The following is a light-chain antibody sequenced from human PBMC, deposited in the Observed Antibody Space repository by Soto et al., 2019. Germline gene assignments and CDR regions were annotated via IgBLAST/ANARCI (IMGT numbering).Light chain of an antibody. CDR2: GAS. Sequence: EVVLSLSLGTLSLSPEERATLSCRASQSVSSSYLAWYQQKPGQDPRLLIYGASSRATGIPDRFSGSGSGTDFTLSISRLEPEDFAVYYCQQYGSSSWTFGQGPKVDIK. CDR1: QSVSSSY. V-gene: IGKV3-20*01. CDR3: QQYGSSSWT. J-gene: IGKJ1*01.